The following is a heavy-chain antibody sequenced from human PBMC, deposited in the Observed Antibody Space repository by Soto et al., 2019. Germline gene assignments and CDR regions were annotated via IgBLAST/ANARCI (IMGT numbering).Heavy chain of an antibody. CDR2: IIPIFGTA. V-gene: IGHV1-69*13. D-gene: IGHD2-2*01. CDR1: GGTFSSYA. J-gene: IGHJ6*04. CDR3: ARDCSSTSCYDYYYYGMDV. Sequence: SVKVSCKASGGTFSSYAISWVRQAPGQGLEWMGGIIPIFGTANYAQKFQGRVTITADESTSTAYMELSSLRSEDTAVYYCARDCSSTSCYDYYYYGMDVWGKGTTVTVSS.